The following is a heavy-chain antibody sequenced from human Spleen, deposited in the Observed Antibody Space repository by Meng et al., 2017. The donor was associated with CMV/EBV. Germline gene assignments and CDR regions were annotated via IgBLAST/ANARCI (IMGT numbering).Heavy chain of an antibody. CDR3: ARALTPDSSGYYYYYCGMDV. Sequence: GGSLRLSCAASGFTFSSYAMSWVRQAPGKGLEWVSSITSSSSYIYYADSVKGRFTISRDNAKNSLYLQMNSLRAEDTAVYYCARALTPDSSGYYYYYCGMDVWGQGTTVTVSS. CDR2: ITSSSSYI. J-gene: IGHJ6*02. D-gene: IGHD3-22*01. CDR1: GFTFSSYA. V-gene: IGHV3-21*01.